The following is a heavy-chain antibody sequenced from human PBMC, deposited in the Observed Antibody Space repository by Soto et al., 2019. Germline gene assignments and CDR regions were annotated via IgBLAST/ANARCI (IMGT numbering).Heavy chain of an antibody. CDR2: IYHSGT. J-gene: IGHJ3*02. V-gene: IGHV4-30-2*01. Sequence: TLSLTCTVSGGSVSSGSYYWSWIRQPPGKGLEWIGYIYHSGTYYNPSLKSRVTISVDTSKNQFSLKLSSVTAADTAVYYCARLTTYYYDRGAFDIWGQGTMVTVSS. CDR3: ARLTTYYYDRGAFDI. CDR1: GGSVSSGSYY. D-gene: IGHD3-22*01.